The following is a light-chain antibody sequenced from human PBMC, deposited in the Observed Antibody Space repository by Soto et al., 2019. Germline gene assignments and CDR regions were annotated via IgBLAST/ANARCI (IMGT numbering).Light chain of an antibody. V-gene: IGKV1-9*01. CDR3: QQLNGFPLT. Sequence: DIDLTPSPSLSSTSVGDRVTITCRASQDISLYLAWYQQQPGKAPKLLIYAASTLQSGVPSRFSGSGSGTEFTLTISSLQHEDFATYYCQQLNGFPLTFGGGTRWISN. J-gene: IGKJ4*01. CDR1: QDISLY. CDR2: AAS.